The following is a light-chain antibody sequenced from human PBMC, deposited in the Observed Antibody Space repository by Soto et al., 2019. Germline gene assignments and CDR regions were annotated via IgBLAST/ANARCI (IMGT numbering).Light chain of an antibody. V-gene: IGLV1-40*01. CDR1: SSNIGAGYD. CDR3: SSYTSISSWV. Sequence: QSVLTQPPSVSGAPGQRVTISCTGSSSNIGAGYDVHWYQQLPGTAPKLLIYGNSNRPSGVPDRFSGSKSGTSASLAITGLQAEDDADYYCSSYTSISSWVFGGGTKLTVL. CDR2: GNS. J-gene: IGLJ3*02.